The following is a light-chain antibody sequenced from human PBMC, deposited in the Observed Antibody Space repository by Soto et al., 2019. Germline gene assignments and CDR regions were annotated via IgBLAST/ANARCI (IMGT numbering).Light chain of an antibody. Sequence: QSTLTQPASVSGSPGQSLTISCTGTSSDVGGYNYVSWYQQHPVKAPKLMIYDVTNRPSGASDRFSGSKSGNTASLTISGLQAEDEADYYCSSYTSSSTPYVFGTGTKVTVL. CDR3: SSYTSSSTPYV. CDR1: SSDVGGYNY. J-gene: IGLJ1*01. V-gene: IGLV2-14*01. CDR2: DVT.